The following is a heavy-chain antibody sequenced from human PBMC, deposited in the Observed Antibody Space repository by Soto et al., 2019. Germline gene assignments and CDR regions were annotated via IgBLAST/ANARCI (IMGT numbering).Heavy chain of an antibody. D-gene: IGHD6-13*01. CDR3: ARAYSSSWYGTWFDS. CDR2: IYHSGST. J-gene: IGHJ5*01. V-gene: IGHV4-30-2*06. CDR1: GGSIRSGGYY. Sequence: SETLSLTCTVSGGSIRSGGYYWTWIRHFPGKGLEWIGNIYHSGSTYYNPSLKSRVTISVDRSKNQFSLKLSSVTAADTAVYYCARAYSSSWYGTWFDSPGQAPMGTVSP.